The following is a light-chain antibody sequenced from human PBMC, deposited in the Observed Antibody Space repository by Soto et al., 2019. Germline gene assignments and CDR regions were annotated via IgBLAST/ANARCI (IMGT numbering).Light chain of an antibody. CDR2: GAS. Sequence: EIVLTQSPGTLSLSPGERATLSCRASQSVGSSYLAWYQQRPGQAPRLLIYGASSRATGIPDRFSGSGSGTDFTLTISRLEPEDFAVYYCQQYNNWPPKYTFGQGTKLEIK. CDR1: QSVGSSY. J-gene: IGKJ2*01. V-gene: IGKV3-20*01. CDR3: QQYNNWPPKYT.